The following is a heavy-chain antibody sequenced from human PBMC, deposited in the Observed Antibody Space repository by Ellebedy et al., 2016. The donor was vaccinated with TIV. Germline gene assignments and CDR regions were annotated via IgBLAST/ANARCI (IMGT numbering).Heavy chain of an antibody. CDR1: GFTFSTYG. Sequence: PGGSLRLSCAASGFTFSTYGMHWVRQAPGKGLEWVAVVSYDGNKKYYADSVKGRFTISRDNSKNTLYLQMNSLRAEDTAVYYCAKDAREKAQISGEHDYWGQGTLVTVSS. CDR2: VSYDGNKK. V-gene: IGHV3-30*18. CDR3: AKDAREKAQISGEHDY. D-gene: IGHD5-24*01. J-gene: IGHJ4*02.